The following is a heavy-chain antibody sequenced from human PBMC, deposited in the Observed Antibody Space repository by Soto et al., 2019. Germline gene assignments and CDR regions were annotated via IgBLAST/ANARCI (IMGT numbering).Heavy chain of an antibody. D-gene: IGHD3-3*01. CDR2: IWYDGSNK. V-gene: IGHV3-33*01. CDR3: AREWGPGYPQHYDFWSGYAYYYYYYGMDV. CDR1: GFTFSSYG. Sequence: GGSLRLSCAASGFTFSSYGMHWVRQAPGKGLEWVAVIWYDGSNKYYADSVKGRFTISRDNSKNTLYLQMNSLRAEDTAVYYCAREWGPGYPQHYDFWSGYAYYYYYYGMDVWGQGTTVTVSS. J-gene: IGHJ6*02.